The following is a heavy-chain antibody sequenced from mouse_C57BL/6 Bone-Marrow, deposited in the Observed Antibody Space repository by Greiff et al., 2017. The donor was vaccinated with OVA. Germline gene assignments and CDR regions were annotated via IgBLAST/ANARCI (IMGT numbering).Heavy chain of an antibody. D-gene: IGHD2-2*01. CDR3: AGGYDVEGFAY. V-gene: IGHV1-81*01. CDR2: IYPRSGNT. CDR1: GYTFTSYG. J-gene: IGHJ3*01. Sequence: QVQLQQSGAELARPGASVKLSCKASGYTFTSYGISWVKQRPGQGLEWIGEIYPRSGNTYYNEKFKGKATLTADKSSSTAYMERRSLTSEDSAVDCGAGGYDVEGFAYGGQGTLVTVSA.